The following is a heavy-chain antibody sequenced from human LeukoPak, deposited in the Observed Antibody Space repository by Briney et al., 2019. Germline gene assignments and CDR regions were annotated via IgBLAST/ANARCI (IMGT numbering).Heavy chain of an antibody. D-gene: IGHD3-9*01. V-gene: IGHV1-8*02. CDR1: GYTFTNSD. J-gene: IGHJ6*04. CDR3: ARRPVTDLWLFHLDV. CDR2: VNPKSGKT. Sequence: GASVKVSCKASGYTFTNSDINWVRQATGQGPEWMGWVNPKSGKTGYAQKFQGRVTMTRDTSISTVYMELSSLRSEDTAVYYCARRPVTDLWLFHLDVWGTGTTVTVSS.